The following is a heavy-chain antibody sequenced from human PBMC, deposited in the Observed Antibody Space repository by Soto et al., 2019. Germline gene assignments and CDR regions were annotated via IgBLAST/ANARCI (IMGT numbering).Heavy chain of an antibody. CDR2: IYGDNDK. CDR1: GFSLSNSGVG. CDR3: AHCTLHDYGDYDPGTSHVFDS. V-gene: IGHV2-5*02. D-gene: IGHD4-17*01. J-gene: IGHJ4*02. Sequence: QITLKESGPSPVKPTQTLTVTCTFSGFSLSNSGVGVAWIRQPPGKALEWLALIYGDNDKRYSPSLKTRLTITTDTSKKLVVLTMTNMDPVDTATYSCAHCTLHDYGDYDPGTSHVFDSWGQGTLVTVSS.